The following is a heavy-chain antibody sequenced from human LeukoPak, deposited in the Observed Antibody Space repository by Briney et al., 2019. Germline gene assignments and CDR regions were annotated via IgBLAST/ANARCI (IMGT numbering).Heavy chain of an antibody. CDR1: GYSFSYYG. CDR3: ARERGGDSGSYHPTDY. V-gene: IGHV1-18*01. Sequence: GASVKVSCKASGYSFSYYGINWVRQAPRQGLEWMGWISTYNGNTNYAQKFQGRVTMTTDTSTSTAYMELRSLRSDDTAVYYCARERGGDSGSYHPTDYWGQGTLVTVSS. CDR2: ISTYNGNT. D-gene: IGHD1-26*01. J-gene: IGHJ4*02.